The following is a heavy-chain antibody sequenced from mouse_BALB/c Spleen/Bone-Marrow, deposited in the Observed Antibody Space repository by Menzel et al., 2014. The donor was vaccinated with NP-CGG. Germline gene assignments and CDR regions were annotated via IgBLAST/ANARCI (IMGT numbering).Heavy chain of an antibody. CDR2: INPSTGYT. CDR3: AREKVLRNCFAY. D-gene: IGHD2-14*01. J-gene: IGHJ3*01. CDR1: GYTFTSYW. Sequence: VQLQESGPELAKPGASVKMSCKASGYTFTSYWMHWVKQRPGQGLEWIGYINPSTGYTEYNQKFKDKATLTANKSSSTAYMQRSSLTSEDSAVYYCAREKVLRNCFAYLGQGTLVTVSA. V-gene: IGHV1-7*01.